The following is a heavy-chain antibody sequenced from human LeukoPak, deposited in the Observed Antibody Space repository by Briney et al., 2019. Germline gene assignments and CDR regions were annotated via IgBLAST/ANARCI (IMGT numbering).Heavy chain of an antibody. V-gene: IGHV4-34*01. J-gene: IGHJ4*02. CDR1: GGSFSGYY. Sequence: SETLSLTCAVYGGSFSGYYWSWIRQPPGKGLEWIGEINHSGSTNYNPSLKSRVTKSVDTSKNQFSLKLSSVTAADTAVYYCARGRTLTIFGVVITYYFDYWGQGTLVTVSS. D-gene: IGHD3-3*01. CDR3: ARGRTLTIFGVVITYYFDY. CDR2: INHSGST.